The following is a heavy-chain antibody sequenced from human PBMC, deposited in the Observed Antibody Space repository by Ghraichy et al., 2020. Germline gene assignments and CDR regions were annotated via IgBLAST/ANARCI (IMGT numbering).Heavy chain of an antibody. J-gene: IGHJ2*01. V-gene: IGHV3-64D*06. CDR1: GFTFSSYG. Sequence: GGSLRLSCLASGFTFSSYGMQWDRQAPGKGLTYVSGISDNGGSTYYPDSMKGRFTVSRDNSKSTLYLQMSSLRAEDTALYYCVKGDDSGTGWFFDLWGRGTLVTVSS. CDR3: VKGDDSGTGWFFDL. CDR2: ISDNGGST. D-gene: IGHD6-25*01.